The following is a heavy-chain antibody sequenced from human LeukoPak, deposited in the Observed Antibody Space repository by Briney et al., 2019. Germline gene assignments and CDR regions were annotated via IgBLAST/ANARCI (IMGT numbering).Heavy chain of an antibody. Sequence: ASVKASCKASGYTFTGYYMHWVRQAPGQGLEWMGWINPNSGGTNYAQKFQGWVTMTRDTSISTAYMELSRLRSDDTAVYYCARTGFGELLYDYWGQGTLVTVSS. CDR3: ARTGFGELLYDY. D-gene: IGHD3-10*01. J-gene: IGHJ4*02. V-gene: IGHV1-2*04. CDR2: INPNSGGT. CDR1: GYTFTGYY.